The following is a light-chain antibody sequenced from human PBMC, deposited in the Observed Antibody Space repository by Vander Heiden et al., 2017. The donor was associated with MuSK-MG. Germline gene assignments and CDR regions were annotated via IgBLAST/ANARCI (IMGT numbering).Light chain of an antibody. Sequence: EIVLTQSPGTLSLSPGERATLSCRASQTISNLAWYQQRPGQPPRLLLYGASSRTTGLPDRLRGSGSGTDFTLTISGMEPEDFAIYYCQQVGSSTGTFGQGTKLEIK. CDR1: QTISN. CDR2: GAS. J-gene: IGKJ2*01. CDR3: QQVGSSTGT. V-gene: IGKV3-20*01.